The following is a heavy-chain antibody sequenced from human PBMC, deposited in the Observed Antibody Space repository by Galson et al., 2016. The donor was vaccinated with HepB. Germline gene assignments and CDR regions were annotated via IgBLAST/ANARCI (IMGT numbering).Heavy chain of an antibody. J-gene: IGHJ4*02. D-gene: IGHD1-26*01. CDR1: GFSFSSYG. V-gene: IGHV3-48*02. Sequence: SLRLSCAASGFSFSSYGMNWVRQAPGKGLEWISFISSSSDIIYSADSVKGRFTISRDNAKNALYLQMNSLRDEDTAVYYCAKYSGSYKGYDYWGQGTLVTVSS. CDR3: AKYSGSYKGYDY. CDR2: ISSSSDII.